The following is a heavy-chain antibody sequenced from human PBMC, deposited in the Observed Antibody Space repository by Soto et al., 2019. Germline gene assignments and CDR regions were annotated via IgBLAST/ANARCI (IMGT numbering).Heavy chain of an antibody. Sequence: SVKVSCKASGGTFSSYAISWVRQAPGQGLEWMGGIIPIFGTANYAQKFQGRVTITADESTSTAYMELSSLRSEDTAVYYCARDLFSVGSGYYYSYTNLDYWGQGTLVTVSS. D-gene: IGHD3-22*01. CDR3: ARDLFSVGSGYYYSYTNLDY. CDR2: IIPIFGTA. CDR1: GGTFSSYA. J-gene: IGHJ4*02. V-gene: IGHV1-69*13.